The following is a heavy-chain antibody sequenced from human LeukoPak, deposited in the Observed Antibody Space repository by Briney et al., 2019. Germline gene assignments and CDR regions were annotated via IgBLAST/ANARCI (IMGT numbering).Heavy chain of an antibody. CDR1: GYTLTELS. CDR2: FDPEDGET. J-gene: IGHJ4*02. CDR3: ATEPLAEGKNVISDY. D-gene: IGHD3-16*02. Sequence: ASVKVSCKVSGYTLTELSMHWVRQAPGKGLEWMGGFDPEDGETIYAQKFQGRVTMTEDTFTDTAYMELSSLRSEDTAVYYCATEPLAEGKNVISDYWGQGTLVTVSS. V-gene: IGHV1-24*01.